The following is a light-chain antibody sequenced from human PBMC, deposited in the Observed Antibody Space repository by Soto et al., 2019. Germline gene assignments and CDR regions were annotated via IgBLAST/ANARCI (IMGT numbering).Light chain of an antibody. CDR1: SGDVGGYNF. V-gene: IGLV2-14*01. CDR2: EVS. J-gene: IGLJ1*01. Sequence: QSVLTQPASVSGSPGQWITISCTGTSGDVGGYNFVPWYQQHPGKAPKLMISEVSNRPSGLSNRFSGSKSGNTASLTISGLQAEDEADYYCSSYTSSSTPYVFGTGTKVTVL. CDR3: SSYTSSSTPYV.